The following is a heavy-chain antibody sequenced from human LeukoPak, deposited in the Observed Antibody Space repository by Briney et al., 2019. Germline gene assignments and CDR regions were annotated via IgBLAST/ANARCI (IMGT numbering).Heavy chain of an antibody. CDR1: GFTFSDYT. D-gene: IGHD1-26*01. V-gene: IGHV3-64*02. CDR3: ARVKMGATVSDYYYYMDV. CDR2: ITSNGAYT. J-gene: IGHJ6*03. Sequence: PGGSLRLSCAASGFTFSDYTIHWVRQAPGKRLQSVSAITSNGAYTHYADSVKGRFTISRDNSRNAVFLQMGGLRIEDMAVYYCARVKMGATVSDYYYYMDVWGKGTTVTVSS.